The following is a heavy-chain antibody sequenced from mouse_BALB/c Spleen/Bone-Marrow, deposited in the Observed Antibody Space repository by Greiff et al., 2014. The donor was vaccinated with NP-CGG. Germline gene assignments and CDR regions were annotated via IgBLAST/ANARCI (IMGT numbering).Heavy chain of an antibody. J-gene: IGHJ4*01. CDR2: ISNGGGST. D-gene: IGHD1-1*01. CDR3: ARHGYYGSRAMDY. Sequence: EVKLMESGGGLVQPGGSLKLSCAASGFTFSSYTMSWVRQTPEKRLEWVAYISNGGGSTYYPDTVKGRFTISRDNAKNILYLQMSSLRSEDTAMYYCARHGYYGSRAMDYWGQGTSVTVSS. V-gene: IGHV5-12-2*01. CDR1: GFTFSSYT.